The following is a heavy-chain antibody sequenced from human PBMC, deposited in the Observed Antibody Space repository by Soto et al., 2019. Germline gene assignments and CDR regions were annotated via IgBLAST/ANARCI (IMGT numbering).Heavy chain of an antibody. D-gene: IGHD2-21*02. J-gene: IGHJ4*02. Sequence: QVQLEQSGAGLLKPSETLSLTCTVYARSFSGYYWSWIRQPPGKGLEWIGEVIHTGRTNYNPSLKGRGTISVDTSKNQFSLNLSSVTAADTAVYYCARSPQSSDFPYYFDFWGQGTQITVSS. CDR2: VIHTGRT. V-gene: IGHV4-34*02. CDR3: ARSPQSSDFPYYFDF. CDR1: ARSFSGYY.